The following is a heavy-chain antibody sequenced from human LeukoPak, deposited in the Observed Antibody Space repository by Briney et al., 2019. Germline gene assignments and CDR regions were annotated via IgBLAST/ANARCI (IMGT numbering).Heavy chain of an antibody. Sequence: GGSLRLSCEASGFVFDDYSMYWVRQAPGKGLEWVSVISWHGSTTKFADSVKGRFTISRDNRKNSLSLQMDSLRPEDTAFYYCAKDIGDSIGYNYFDSWGQGTLVTVSS. D-gene: IGHD3-22*01. CDR2: ISWHGSTT. CDR3: AKDIGDSIGYNYFDS. J-gene: IGHJ4*02. CDR1: GFVFDDYS. V-gene: IGHV3-43*01.